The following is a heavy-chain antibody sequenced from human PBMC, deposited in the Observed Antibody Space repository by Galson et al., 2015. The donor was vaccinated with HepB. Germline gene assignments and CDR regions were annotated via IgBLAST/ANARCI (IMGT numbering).Heavy chain of an antibody. CDR2: IYWYDDK. V-gene: IGHV2-5*01. CDR1: GFSLSTSGVG. J-gene: IGHJ1*01. CDR3: AHPYSSSWYGLHVMGYFQH. Sequence: PALVKPTQTLTLTCTFSGFSLSTSGVGVGWIRQPPGKALEWLALIYWYDDKRYSPSLKSRLTITKDTSKNQVVLTMTNMDPVDTATYYCAHPYSSSWYGLHVMGYFQHWGQGTLVTVSS. D-gene: IGHD6-13*01.